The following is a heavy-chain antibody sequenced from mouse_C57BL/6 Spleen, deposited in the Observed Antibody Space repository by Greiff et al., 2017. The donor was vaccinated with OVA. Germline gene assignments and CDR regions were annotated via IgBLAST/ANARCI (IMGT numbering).Heavy chain of an antibody. V-gene: IGHV1-9*01. CDR1: GYTFTGYW. CDR3: ARQGYYGHWYFEV. CDR2: ILPGSGST. Sequence: QVQLQQSGAELMKPGDSVKLSCKATGYTFTGYWIEWVQQRPGHGLEWIGEILPGSGSTNYNEKFTGKGTFTADTSCNTAYKQLSSSTTDDATIYYGARQGYYGHWYFEVGGTGTTVTVST. D-gene: IGHD1-1*01. J-gene: IGHJ1*03.